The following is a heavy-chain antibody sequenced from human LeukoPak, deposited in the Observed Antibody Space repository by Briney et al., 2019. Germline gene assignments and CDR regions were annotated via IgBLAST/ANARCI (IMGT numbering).Heavy chain of an antibody. CDR1: GGSINSSSRNSYY. CDR2: IYTSGST. V-gene: IGHV4-61*02. CDR3: ARGDTWVARGYFDY. Sequence: SETLSLTCTVSGGSINSSSRNSYYWSWIRQPAGKGLEWIGRIYTSGSTNYNPSLKSRVTISVDTSKNQFSLKLSSVTAADTAVYYCARGDTWVARGYFDYWGQGTLVTVSS. J-gene: IGHJ4*02. D-gene: IGHD1-26*01.